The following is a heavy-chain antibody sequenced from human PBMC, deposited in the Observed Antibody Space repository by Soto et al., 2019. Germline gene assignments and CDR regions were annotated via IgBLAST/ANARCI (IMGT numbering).Heavy chain of an antibody. Sequence: PGGSLRLSCTPSGFIFSDYSMNWVRQAPGKGLEWISYITTTSSTMYYADSVKGRFTISRDNAKNSLYLQMNSLRDEDTAVYYCARDSSGRQYYGMDVWGQGTTVT. CDR3: ARDSSGRQYYGMDV. J-gene: IGHJ6*02. CDR1: GFIFSDYS. D-gene: IGHD3-22*01. CDR2: ITTTSSTM. V-gene: IGHV3-48*02.